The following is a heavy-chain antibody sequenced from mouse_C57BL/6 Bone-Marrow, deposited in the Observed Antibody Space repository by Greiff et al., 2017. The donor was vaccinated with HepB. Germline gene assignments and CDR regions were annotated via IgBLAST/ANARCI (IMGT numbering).Heavy chain of an antibody. D-gene: IGHD5-1*01. CDR2: ISYDGSN. CDR3: AREVLFAY. J-gene: IGHJ3*01. Sequence: EVQLVESGPGLVKPSQSLSLTCSVTGYSITSGYYWNWIRQFPGNKLEWMGYISYDGSNNYNPSLKNRISITRDTSRNQFFLKLNSVTTEDTATYYCAREVLFAYWGQGTLVTVSA. CDR1: GYSITSGYY. V-gene: IGHV3-6*01.